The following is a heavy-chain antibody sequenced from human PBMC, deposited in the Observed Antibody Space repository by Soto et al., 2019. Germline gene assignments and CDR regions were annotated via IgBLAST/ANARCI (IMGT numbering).Heavy chain of an antibody. CDR1: LGTFASYA. D-gene: IGHD1-26*01. CDR2: ISPISDPP. CDR3: ATFHHSGYYYAMDV. Sequence: QVQLVQSGAEGRKPGSSVKVSCNVSLGTFASYAFSWGRQAPGKGLEGMGGISPISDPPKYAQGFQGRLTITADDPTRTVYMELSSLRSEDTAVYYCATFHHSGYYYAMDVWGQGTTVTVTS. V-gene: IGHV1-69*01. J-gene: IGHJ6*02.